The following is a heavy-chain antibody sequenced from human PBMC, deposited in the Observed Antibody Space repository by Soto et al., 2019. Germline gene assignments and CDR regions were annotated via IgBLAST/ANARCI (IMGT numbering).Heavy chain of an antibody. J-gene: IGHJ6*02. V-gene: IGHV3-33*01. CDR1: GFIFSSYG. CDR2: LWYDGSNT. Sequence: QVQLVESGGGVVQPGRSLRLSCAASGFIFSSYGMHWDRQAPGKGLEWVAVLWYDGSNTYYADSVRGRFTISRDNSKNTLYLQMNTLRAEDTAVYYCARDRDSYYHGLDVWGQGTTVTVSS. CDR3: ARDRDSYYHGLDV.